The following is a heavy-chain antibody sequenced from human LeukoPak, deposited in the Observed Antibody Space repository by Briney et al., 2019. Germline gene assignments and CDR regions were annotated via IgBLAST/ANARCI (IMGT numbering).Heavy chain of an antibody. CDR2: IIPIFGTA. V-gene: IGHV1-69*05. Sequence: GASVKVSCKASGGTFSSYAISWVRQAPGQGLEWMGGIIPIFGTANYAQKFQGRVTNTTDESTSTAYMELSSLRSEDTAVYYCARDSGSYGMSDYWGQGTLVTVSS. CDR3: ARDSGSYGMSDY. CDR1: GGTFSSYA. D-gene: IGHD1-26*01. J-gene: IGHJ4*02.